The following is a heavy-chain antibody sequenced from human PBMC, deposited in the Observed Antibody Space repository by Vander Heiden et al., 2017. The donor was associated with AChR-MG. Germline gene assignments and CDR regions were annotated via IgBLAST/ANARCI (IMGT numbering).Heavy chain of an antibody. D-gene: IGHD6-19*01. Sequence: EVQLVETGGGLIQPGGSLRLPCAASGFSVTNNYMTWVRQAPGKGLEWVSSIYDSGDTHYADSVKGRFSISRDNSKNTVYLQMNSLRAEDTAVYYCARLIALAGSWGQGTLVTVSS. CDR2: IYDSGDT. CDR1: GFSVTNNY. V-gene: IGHV3-53*02. CDR3: ARLIALAGS. J-gene: IGHJ4*02.